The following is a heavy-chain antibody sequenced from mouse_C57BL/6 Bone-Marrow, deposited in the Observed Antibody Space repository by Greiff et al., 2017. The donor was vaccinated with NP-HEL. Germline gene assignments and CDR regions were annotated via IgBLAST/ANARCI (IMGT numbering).Heavy chain of an antibody. CDR3: ARPQYYGRSYAMDY. D-gene: IGHD1-1*01. J-gene: IGHJ4*01. CDR2: ITPTNGGT. Sequence: VQLQQSGPELVKPGASVTMSCKASGYTFTDYNMHWVKQSHGKSLEWIGYITPTNGGTSYNQKFKGKATLTVNKSSSTAYMELRSLTSEDSAGYYCARPQYYGRSYAMDYWGQGTSVTVSS. CDR1: GYTFTDYN. V-gene: IGHV1-22*01.